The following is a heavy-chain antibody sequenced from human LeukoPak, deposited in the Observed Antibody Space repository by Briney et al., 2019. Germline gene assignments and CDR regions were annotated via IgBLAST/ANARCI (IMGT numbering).Heavy chain of an antibody. CDR1: GFTFSSYS. V-gene: IGHV3-21*01. CDR3: ARVMVGYYDSSGYWNYYYYYGMDV. Sequence: PGGSLRLSCAASGFTFSSYSMNWVRQAPGKGLEWVSSISSSSSYIYYADSVKGRFTISRDNAKNSLYLQMNSLRTEDTAVYYCARVMVGYYDSSGYWNYYYYYGMDVWGQGTTVTVSS. D-gene: IGHD3-22*01. J-gene: IGHJ6*02. CDR2: ISSSSSYI.